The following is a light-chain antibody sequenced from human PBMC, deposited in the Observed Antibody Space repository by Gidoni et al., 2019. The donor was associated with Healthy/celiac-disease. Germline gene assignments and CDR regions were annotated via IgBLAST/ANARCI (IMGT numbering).Light chain of an antibody. CDR2: GAS. CDR3: QQYGSSTET. CDR1: QSVSSSY. Sequence: IVLPQSPGPLSLSPGESATRSCRASQSVSSSYLAWYQQKPGQAPRLLIYGASSRATGIPDRFSGSGSGTDFTLTISRLEPEDFAVYYCQQYGSSTETFGQGTKVEIK. V-gene: IGKV3-20*01. J-gene: IGKJ1*01.